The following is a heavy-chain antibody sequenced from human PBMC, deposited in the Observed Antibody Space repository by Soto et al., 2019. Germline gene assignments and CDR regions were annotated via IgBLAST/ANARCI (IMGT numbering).Heavy chain of an antibody. D-gene: IGHD3-10*01. J-gene: IGHJ4*02. CDR2: INNVASII. Sequence: EVQLVESGGGLIQPGGSLRLSCAVSGITFNNYWMHWIRQTPGKGLVWVSHINNVASIINYADSVKGRFTISRDNAGNTLYLQMNSLGVEDTATYYCASDEGGGLKYWGQGTSVTVSS. CDR3: ASDEGGGLKY. CDR1: GITFNNYW. V-gene: IGHV3-74*01.